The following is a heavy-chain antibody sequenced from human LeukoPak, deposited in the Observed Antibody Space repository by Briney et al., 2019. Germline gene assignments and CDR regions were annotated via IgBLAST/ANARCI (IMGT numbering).Heavy chain of an antibody. J-gene: IGHJ5*02. CDR3: SKVGDYLGSGTLVNWFDP. CDR1: GFTLGDFA. CDR2: IRSNSYGGTT. D-gene: IGHD3-10*01. V-gene: IGHV3-49*04. Sequence: GGSLRLSCSASGFTLGDFAMTLVRQAPGKGLERVGLIRSNSYGGTTEYAASVNDRFTILRDDSKSIAYLQMNSLKTEDTAVYYCSKVGDYLGSGTLVNWFDPWGQGTLVTVSS.